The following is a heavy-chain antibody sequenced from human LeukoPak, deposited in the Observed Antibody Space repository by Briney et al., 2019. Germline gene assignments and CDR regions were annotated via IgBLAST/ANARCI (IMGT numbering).Heavy chain of an antibody. CDR1: RYSFTSYW. Sequence: HGESLKISCKGSRYSFTSYWISWVRQMPGKGLEWMGRIDPSDSYTNYSPSFQGHVTISADKSISTAYLQWSSLKASDTAMYYCARPAYYDILTGSWDYYGMDVWGKGTTVTVSS. V-gene: IGHV5-10-1*01. J-gene: IGHJ6*04. D-gene: IGHD3-9*01. CDR2: IDPSDSYT. CDR3: ARPAYYDILTGSWDYYGMDV.